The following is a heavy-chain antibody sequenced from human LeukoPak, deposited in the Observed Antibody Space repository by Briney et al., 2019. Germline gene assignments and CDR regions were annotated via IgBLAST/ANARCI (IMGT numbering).Heavy chain of an antibody. CDR2: INSDGSST. J-gene: IGHJ5*02. D-gene: IGHD2-2*01. CDR1: RFTFRIYW. V-gene: IGHV3-74*01. Sequence: GLALRLSCAASRFTFRIYWMYWVRRAPGKGLVEVSHINSDGSSTIYADSVKDRFTISRDNAKNTLYLQMDSLRAEDTAVYYCARAPVATWFDLWGQGTLVSVSS. CDR3: ARAPVATWFDL.